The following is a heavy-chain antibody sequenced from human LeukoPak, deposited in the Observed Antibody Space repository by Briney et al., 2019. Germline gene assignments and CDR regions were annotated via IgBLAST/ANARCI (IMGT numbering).Heavy chain of an antibody. J-gene: IGHJ6*03. D-gene: IGHD2-15*01. CDR1: GYTFTSYG. CDR3: ARDGGYCSGGSCTYYMDV. CDR2: ISAYNGNT. V-gene: IGHV1-18*01. Sequence: ASVKVSFKASGYTFTSYGISWVRQAPGQGLEWMGWISAYNGNTNYAQKLQGRVTMTSDTSTSTAYMELRSLRSDDTAVYYCARDGGYCSGGSCTYYMDVWGKGTTVTISS.